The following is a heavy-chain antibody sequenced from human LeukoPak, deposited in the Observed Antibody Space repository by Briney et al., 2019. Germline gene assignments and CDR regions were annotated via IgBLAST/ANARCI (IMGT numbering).Heavy chain of an antibody. D-gene: IGHD2-8*01. CDR1: GVSLSGYY. V-gene: IGHV4-34*01. J-gene: IGHJ4*02. CDR3: VRGVLVMVYGALDY. Sequence: PSETLSPTCAVYGVSLSGYYWTWIRQSPGKGLEWIGEINHSGATNYNLSLRSRLTISIETSKSQFSLKLSSVTAADTGVYYCVRGVLVMVYGALDYWGQGTLVTVSS. CDR2: INHSGAT.